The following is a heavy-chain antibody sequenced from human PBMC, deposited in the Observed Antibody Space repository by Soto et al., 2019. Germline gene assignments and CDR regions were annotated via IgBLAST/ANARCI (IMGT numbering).Heavy chain of an antibody. CDR3: ARGRGSSWYHQYYFDY. V-gene: IGHV4-34*01. CDR1: GMSFSGYN. CDR2: INHGGST. D-gene: IGHD6-13*01. J-gene: IGHJ4*02. Sequence: SETLSLTYAVSGMSFSGYNWRWIRQPPGKELEWIGEINHGGSTNYNPSLKSRVTISVDTSKNQFSLKLSSVTAADTAVYYCARGRGSSWYHQYYFDYWGQGTLVTVSS.